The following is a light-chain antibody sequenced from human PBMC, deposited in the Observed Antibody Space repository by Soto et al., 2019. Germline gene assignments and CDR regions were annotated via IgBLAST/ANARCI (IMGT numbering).Light chain of an antibody. CDR2: DVS. Sequence: QSALAQPASVSGSPGQSITISCTGTSSDVGGYNYVSWYQQHPGKAPKLMIYDVSNRPSGVSNRFSGSKSGNTASLTISGLQAEYLADYYCSSYTSSSTYVFGTGPKFTVL. J-gene: IGLJ1*01. CDR3: SSYTSSSTYV. CDR1: SSDVGGYNY. V-gene: IGLV2-14*01.